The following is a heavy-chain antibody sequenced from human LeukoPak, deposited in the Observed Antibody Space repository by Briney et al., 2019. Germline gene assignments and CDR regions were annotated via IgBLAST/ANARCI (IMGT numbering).Heavy chain of an antibody. CDR2: IYYSGST. V-gene: IGHV4-59*08. Sequence: SETLSLTCTVSGGFISSYYWSWIRQPPGKGLEWIGYIYYSGSTNYNPSLKSRVTISVDTSKNQFSLKLSSVTAADTAVYYCARHGPNYYYYYGMDVWGQGTTVTVSS. J-gene: IGHJ6*02. CDR1: GGFISSYY. CDR3: ARHGPNYYYYYGMDV.